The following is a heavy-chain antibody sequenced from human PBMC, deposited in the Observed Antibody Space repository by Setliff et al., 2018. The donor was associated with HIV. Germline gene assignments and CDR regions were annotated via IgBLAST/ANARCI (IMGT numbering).Heavy chain of an antibody. D-gene: IGHD2-15*01. Sequence: PSETLSLTCTVSGGSISSYFWTWIRQSPEKGLEWIGYIYHYGSPNYNPSLQSRVTLSVDTSKNQFSLTLTPVTAADTAVYYCARGGRSDGYHIASWGQGILVTVSS. CDR3: ARGGRSDGYHIAS. V-gene: IGHV4-59*01. CDR2: IYHYGSP. J-gene: IGHJ4*02. CDR1: GGSISSYF.